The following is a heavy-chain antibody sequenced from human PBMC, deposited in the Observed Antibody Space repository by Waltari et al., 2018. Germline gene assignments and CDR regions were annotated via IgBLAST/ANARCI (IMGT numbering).Heavy chain of an antibody. CDR2: IYYSGST. D-gene: IGHD5-12*01. CDR1: GGSISSSSYY. CDR3: ARGSGYSGYDPFDY. V-gene: IGHV4-39*07. Sequence: QLQLQESGPGLVKPSETLSLTCTVSGGSISSSSYYWGWIRQPPGKGLEWIGSIYYSGSTYYNPSLKSRVTISVDTSKNQFSLKLSSVTAADTAVYYCARGSGYSGYDPFDYWGQGTLVTVSS. J-gene: IGHJ4*02.